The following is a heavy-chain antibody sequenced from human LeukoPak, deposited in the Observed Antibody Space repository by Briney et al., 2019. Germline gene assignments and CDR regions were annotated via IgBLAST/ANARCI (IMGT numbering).Heavy chain of an antibody. J-gene: IGHJ4*02. CDR1: GGTFSSYA. CDR2: IIPILGIA. D-gene: IGHD3-10*01. CDR3: ARVPSPGELFIPDFPH. Sequence: GASVKVSCKASGGTFSSYAISWVRQAPGQGLEWMGRIIPILGIANYAQKFQGRVTITADKSTSTAYMELSSLRSEDTAVYYCARVPSPGELFIPDFPHWGQGTLVTVSS. V-gene: IGHV1-69*04.